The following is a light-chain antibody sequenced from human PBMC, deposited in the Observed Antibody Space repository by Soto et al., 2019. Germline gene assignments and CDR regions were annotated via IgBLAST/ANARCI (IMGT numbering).Light chain of an antibody. CDR2: EVS. V-gene: IGLV2-14*03. CDR1: SSDVGGYNY. J-gene: IGLJ3*02. CDR3: TPFTGSRGV. Sequence: QSALTQPASVSGSPGQSITISCTGTSSDVGGYNYVSWFQQHPGKAPKLKIYEVSNRPSGVSNRFSGSKSGYTASLTISELQAEDDADYYCTPFTGSRGVFGGGTKLTVL.